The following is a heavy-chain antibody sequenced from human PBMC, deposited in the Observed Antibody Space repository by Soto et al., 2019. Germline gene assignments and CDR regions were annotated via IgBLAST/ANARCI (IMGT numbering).Heavy chain of an antibody. CDR3: TTGSVEGF. D-gene: IGHD2-15*01. CDR1: GFSVTNAW. J-gene: IGHJ6*02. V-gene: IGHV3-15*07. CDR2: VYTSAEGGAT. Sequence: EVQLVDSGGGLVKPGGSLRLSCAASGFSVTNAWMNWVRQAPGKGLEWVGRVYTSAEGGATNYAAPVKGRFTISRDDSKNTLYLQMNSLMTEDTAVYYCTTGSVEGFWGQGTTVTVSS.